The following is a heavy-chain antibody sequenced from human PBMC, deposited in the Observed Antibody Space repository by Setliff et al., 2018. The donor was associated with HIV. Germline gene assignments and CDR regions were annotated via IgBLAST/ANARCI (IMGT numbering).Heavy chain of an antibody. CDR2: IIPISGTS. V-gene: IGHV1-69*13. CDR3: ARVVGATSNWFDP. J-gene: IGHJ5*02. D-gene: IGHD1-26*01. CDR1: GGTFSDHG. Sequence: GPSVKVSCKASGGTFSDHGITWVRQAPGQGLDWMGGIIPISGTSNYAQKFQGRVTITADESTSTAYMELSSLRSEDTAVYYCARVVGATSNWFDPWGQGTLVTVSS.